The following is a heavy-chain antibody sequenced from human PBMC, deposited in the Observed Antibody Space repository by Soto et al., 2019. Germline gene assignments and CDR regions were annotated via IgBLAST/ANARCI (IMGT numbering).Heavy chain of an antibody. J-gene: IGHJ3*02. Sequence: QVQLVQSGAEVKKPGASVKVSCKASGYTFTSYAMHWVRQAPGQRLEWMGWINAGNGNTKYSQKFQGRVTITRDTSASTAYLELSSLRSEDTAVYYCASSTPEGVPDAFDIWGQGTMVTVSS. D-gene: IGHD2-2*01. CDR1: GYTFTSYA. CDR3: ASSTPEGVPDAFDI. V-gene: IGHV1-3*01. CDR2: INAGNGNT.